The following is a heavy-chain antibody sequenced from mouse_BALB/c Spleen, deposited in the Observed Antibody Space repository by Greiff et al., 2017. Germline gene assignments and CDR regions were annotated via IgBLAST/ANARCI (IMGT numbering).Heavy chain of an antibody. CDR1: GYTFTSYT. J-gene: IGHJ2*01. D-gene: IGHD2-14*01. V-gene: IGHV1S26*01. CDR2: INPSSGYT. CDR3: AREERYDGYFDY. Sequence: VQLQQSGAELVKPGASVKMSCKASGYTFTSYTMHWVKQRPGQGLEWIGYINPSSGYTNYNQKFKDKATLTADKTSSTAYMQLSSLTSEDSAVYYSAREERYDGYFDYWGQGTTLTVSS.